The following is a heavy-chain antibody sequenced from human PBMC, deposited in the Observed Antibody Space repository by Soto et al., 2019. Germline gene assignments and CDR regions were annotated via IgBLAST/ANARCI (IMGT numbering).Heavy chain of an antibody. CDR2: IYSGGSI. J-gene: IGHJ4*02. V-gene: IGHV3-53*02. CDR3: ARDGNGQRGSPH. CDR1: GFTVSNNF. D-gene: IGHD3-16*01. Sequence: VQLVESGGGLIQAGGSLRLSCAVSGFTVSNNFMMWVRQAPGKGLEWVSLIYSGGSISYADSVKGRFTISRDGFMNMLYLQMNSLTAEDTAVYYCARDGNGQRGSPHWGQGTLVTVSS.